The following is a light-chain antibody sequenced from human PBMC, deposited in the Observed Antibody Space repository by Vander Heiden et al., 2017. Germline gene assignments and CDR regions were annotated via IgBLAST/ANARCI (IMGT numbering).Light chain of an antibody. CDR2: DAS. J-gene: IGKJ2*01. CDR1: QDISNY. CDR3: QHYHNLPPTYT. Sequence: DNQLAQSPSSLSASVGDGVTIPCQASQDISNYLHRYQQQPGKATKLLIYDASNLQRGVPPGLRGSGGRRDFNFTISSRQPEDIESYYCQHYHNLPPTYTFGQGTKLEI. V-gene: IGKV1-33*01.